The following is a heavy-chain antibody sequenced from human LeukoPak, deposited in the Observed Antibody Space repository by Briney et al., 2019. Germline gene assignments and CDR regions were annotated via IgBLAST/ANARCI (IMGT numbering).Heavy chain of an antibody. V-gene: IGHV3-48*04. Sequence: GGSLRLSCAASGFTFSSYSMNWVRQAPGKGLEWVSYISSSSSTIYYADSVKGRFTISRDNAKNSLYLQMNSLRAEDTAVYYCARDRDGLGVAAAEGFDYWGQGTLVTVSS. CDR3: ARDRDGLGVAAAEGFDY. CDR2: ISSSSSTI. J-gene: IGHJ4*02. CDR1: GFTFSSYS. D-gene: IGHD6-13*01.